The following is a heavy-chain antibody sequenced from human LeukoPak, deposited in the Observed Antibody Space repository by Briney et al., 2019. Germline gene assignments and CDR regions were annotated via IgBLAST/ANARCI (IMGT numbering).Heavy chain of an antibody. D-gene: IGHD3-10*01. V-gene: IGHV3-23*01. CDR2: ISGSGYGA. CDR1: GFTFSSYG. Sequence: GGSLRLSCAVSGFTFSSYGMSWVRQAPGKGLEWVSAISGSGYGAYYADSVKGRFTISRDNSKNTLFLQMNSLRAEDTAVYYCAKDALRAVPYYFDYWGQGTLVTVSS. CDR3: AKDALRAVPYYFDY. J-gene: IGHJ4*02.